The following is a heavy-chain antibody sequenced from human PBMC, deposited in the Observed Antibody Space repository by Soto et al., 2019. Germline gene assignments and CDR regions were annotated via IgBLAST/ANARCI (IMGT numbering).Heavy chain of an antibody. CDR2: FDPEDGET. CDR3: ATVPDYYDSSGISGPL. V-gene: IGHV1-24*01. CDR1: GYTLTELS. J-gene: IGHJ4*02. Sequence: GASVKVSRKGSGYTLTELSMHWVRQAPGKGLEWMGGFDPEDGETIYAQKFQGRVTMTEDTSTDTAYMELSSLRSEDTAVYYCATVPDYYDSSGISGPLWGQGTLVTVSS. D-gene: IGHD3-22*01.